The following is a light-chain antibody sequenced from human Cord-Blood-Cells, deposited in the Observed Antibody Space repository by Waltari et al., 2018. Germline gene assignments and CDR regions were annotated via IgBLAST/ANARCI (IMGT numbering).Light chain of an antibody. Sequence: DIQMTQSPSSLSASVGDRVTITCRASQSISSYLNWYQQKPGKAPKLLIYAASSLQSGVPSRFRGSGSGTDFTLTISRLQPEDVATYYCQQSYSTPYTFGQGTKLEIK. CDR2: AAS. J-gene: IGKJ2*01. V-gene: IGKV1-39*01. CDR1: QSISSY. CDR3: QQSYSTPYT.